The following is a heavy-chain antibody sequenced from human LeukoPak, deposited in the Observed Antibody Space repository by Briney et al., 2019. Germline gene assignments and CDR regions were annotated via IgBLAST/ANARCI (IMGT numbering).Heavy chain of an antibody. CDR1: GGSISSYY. CDR3: ARGGLQWEYFQH. Sequence: SETLSLTCTVSGGSISSYYWSWIRQPAGKGLEWIGRFYTSENINYNPSLRSRITMSLDTSKNQFSLKLSSVTAADTAVYYCARGGLQWEYFQHWGQGTLVTVSS. V-gene: IGHV4-4*07. J-gene: IGHJ1*01. D-gene: IGHD5-24*01. CDR2: FYTSENI.